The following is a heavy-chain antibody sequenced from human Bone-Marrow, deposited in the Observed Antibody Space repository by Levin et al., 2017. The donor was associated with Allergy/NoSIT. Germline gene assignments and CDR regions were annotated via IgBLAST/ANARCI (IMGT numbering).Heavy chain of an antibody. J-gene: IGHJ4*02. D-gene: IGHD4-23*01. CDR3: ASGYGGNSVAYHFDY. CDR1: GGTFSTYA. V-gene: IGHV1-69*13. CDR2: IIPIFGTA. Sequence: ASVKVSCKASGGTFSTYALSWVRQAPGQGLEWIGGIIPIFGTADYAPKFQGRVTITADESTSTSYLELSSLRSDDTAVYYCASGYGGNSVAYHFDYWGQGTLVTVSS.